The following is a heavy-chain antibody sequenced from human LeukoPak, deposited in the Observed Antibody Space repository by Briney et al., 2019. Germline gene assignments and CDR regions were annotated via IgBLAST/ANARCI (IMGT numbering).Heavy chain of an antibody. CDR2: IIPILGIA. CDR1: GGTFSSYA. J-gene: IGHJ3*02. V-gene: IGHV1-69*04. Sequence: ASVEVSCKASGGTFSSYAISWVRQAPGQGLEWMGRIIPILGIANYAQKFQGRVTITADKSTSTAYMELSSLRSEDTAVYYCARGGEALYSGSSHDAFDIWGQGTMVTVSS. CDR3: ARGGEALYSGSSHDAFDI. D-gene: IGHD1-26*01.